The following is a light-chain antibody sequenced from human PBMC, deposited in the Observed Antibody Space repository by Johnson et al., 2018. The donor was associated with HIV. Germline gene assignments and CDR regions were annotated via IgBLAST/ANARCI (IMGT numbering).Light chain of an antibody. CDR2: DNN. Sequence: QSVLTQPPSVSAAPGQKVTISCSGSSSNIGNNYVSWYQQVPGAAPTLLIYDNNRRPSGIPYRFSGFKSGTSATLGITRLPTGDEADYYCGPWDSSLRTAFFGTGTKVTVL. J-gene: IGLJ1*01. CDR3: GPWDSSLRTAF. CDR1: SSNIGNNY. V-gene: IGLV1-51*01.